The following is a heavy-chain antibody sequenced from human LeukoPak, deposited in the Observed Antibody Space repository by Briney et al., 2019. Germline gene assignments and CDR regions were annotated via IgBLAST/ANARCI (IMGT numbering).Heavy chain of an antibody. V-gene: IGHV3-64*04. D-gene: IGHD3-22*01. CDR2: ISSNGGST. CDR3: VKDQQYYYDSSGYLDY. CDR1: GFTFSSYA. Sequence: GGSLRLSCAASGFTFSSYAMHWVRQAPGKGLEYVSAISSNGGSTYYADSVKGRFTISRDNSKNTLYLQMNSLRAEDTAVYYCVKDQQYYYDSSGYLDYWGQGTLVTVSS. J-gene: IGHJ4*02.